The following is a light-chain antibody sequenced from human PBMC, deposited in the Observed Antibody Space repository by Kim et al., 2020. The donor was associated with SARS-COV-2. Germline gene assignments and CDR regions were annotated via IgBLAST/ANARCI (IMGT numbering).Light chain of an antibody. CDR2: YAS. V-gene: IGKV3-11*01. CDR1: QSVGSY. CDR3: QKRSNWPEDLS. Sequence: EVVLTQSPATLSLSPGERATLSCRTSQSVGSYLAWYQHKAGQSPRLLIHYASSRAPDVPVRFSASGSGTDFTLTIDSLKPDDCAVYYCQKRSNWPEDLSLGGGTKVDIK. J-gene: IGKJ4*01.